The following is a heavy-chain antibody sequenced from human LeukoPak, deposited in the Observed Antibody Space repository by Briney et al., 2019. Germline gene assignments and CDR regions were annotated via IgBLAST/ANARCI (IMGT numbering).Heavy chain of an antibody. J-gene: IGHJ6*03. CDR2: IYYSGST. V-gene: IGHV4-39*07. Sequence: SETLSLTCTVSGGSISSSSYYWGWIRQPPGKGLEWVGSIYYSGSTYYNPSLKSRVTISVDTSKNQFSLRLSSVTAADTAVYYCARDAVGYCSSTSCSEYYYYYMDVWGKGTTVTISS. CDR1: GGSISSSSYY. D-gene: IGHD2-2*01. CDR3: ARDAVGYCSSTSCSEYYYYYMDV.